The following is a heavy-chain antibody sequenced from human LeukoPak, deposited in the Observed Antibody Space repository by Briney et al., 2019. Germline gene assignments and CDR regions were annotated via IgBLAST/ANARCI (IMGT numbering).Heavy chain of an antibody. CDR3: ARVRLWFGEPSHFDY. CDR2: IVASDSYT. J-gene: IGHJ4*02. CDR1: GYRLTSYS. D-gene: IGHD3-10*01. V-gene: IGHV5-10-1*01. Sequence: GESLRISCKGSGYRLTSYSISWAPQMPGKGQKWLGRIVASDSYTNYSPSFQGHVTISADKSISTAYLQWSSLKASDTAMYYCARVRLWFGEPSHFDYWGQGTLVTVSS.